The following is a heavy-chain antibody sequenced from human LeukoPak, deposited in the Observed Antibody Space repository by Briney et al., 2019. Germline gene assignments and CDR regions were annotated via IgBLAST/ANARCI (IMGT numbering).Heavy chain of an antibody. D-gene: IGHD3-16*01. CDR2: IYYSGST. CDR3: ATRLIPLYAFDI. Sequence: SETLSLTCTVSGGSISSSSYYWGWIRQPPGKGPEWIGSIYYSGSTYYNPSLKSRVTISVDTSKNQFSLKLSSVTAADTAVYYCATRLIPLYAFDIWGQGTMVTVSS. CDR1: GGSISSSSYY. J-gene: IGHJ3*02. V-gene: IGHV4-39*01.